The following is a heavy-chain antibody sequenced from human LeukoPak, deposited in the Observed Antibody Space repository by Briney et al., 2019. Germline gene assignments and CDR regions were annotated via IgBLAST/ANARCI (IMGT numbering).Heavy chain of an antibody. CDR1: GYTFTSYD. D-gene: IGHD5-24*01. J-gene: IGHJ4*02. Sequence: ASVKVSCKASGYTFTSYDINWVRQATGQGLEWMGWMNPNSGNTGYAQKFQGRVTMTRNTSISTAYMELSSLRSEDTAVCYCATSGGEMATIEGFDYWGQGTLVTVSS. V-gene: IGHV1-8*01. CDR2: MNPNSGNT. CDR3: ATSGGEMATIEGFDY.